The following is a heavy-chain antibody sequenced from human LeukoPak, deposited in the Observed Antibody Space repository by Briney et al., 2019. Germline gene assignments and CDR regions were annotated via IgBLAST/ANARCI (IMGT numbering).Heavy chain of an antibody. CDR2: ISSSSSYI. CDR1: GFTFSSYS. D-gene: IGHD6-13*01. V-gene: IGHV3-21*01. J-gene: IGHJ4*02. Sequence: KTGGSLRLSCAASGFTFSSYSMNWVRQAPGKGLEWVSSISSSSSYICYADSVKGRFTISRDNAKNSLYLQMNSLRAEDTAVYYCARDSEGSSWAYYFDYWGQGTLVTVSS. CDR3: ARDSEGSSWAYYFDY.